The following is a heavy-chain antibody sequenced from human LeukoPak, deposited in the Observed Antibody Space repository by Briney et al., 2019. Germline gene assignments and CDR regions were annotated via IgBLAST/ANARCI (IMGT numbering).Heavy chain of an antibody. J-gene: IGHJ6*04. D-gene: IGHD6-6*01. CDR1: GFTFSSFW. CDR2: ISSSSSTI. Sequence: GGSLRLSCAASGFTFSSFWMSWVRQAPGKGLEWVSYISSSSSTIYYADSVKGRFTISRDNAKNSLYLQMNSLRAEDTAVYYCARDFEYGSSIGMDVWGKGTTVTVSS. CDR3: ARDFEYGSSIGMDV. V-gene: IGHV3-48*01.